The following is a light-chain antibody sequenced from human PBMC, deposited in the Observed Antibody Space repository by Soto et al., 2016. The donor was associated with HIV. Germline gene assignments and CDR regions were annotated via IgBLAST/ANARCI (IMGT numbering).Light chain of an antibody. CDR2: KAS. CDR3: QQYDSYPYS. V-gene: IGKV1-5*03. CDR1: QDISTS. J-gene: IGKJ2*01. Sequence: DIQMTQSPSSLYASVGDRVTITCRASQDISTSVAWYQQKPGKAPNLLIYKASTLQTGVPSRFSGSGSGTEFTLTISSLQPDDFATFYCQQYDSYPYSFGQGTKLEIK.